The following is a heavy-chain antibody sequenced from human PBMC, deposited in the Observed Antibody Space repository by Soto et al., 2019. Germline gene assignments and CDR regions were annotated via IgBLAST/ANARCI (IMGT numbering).Heavy chain of an antibody. CDR3: AHRLRGIFVFDY. V-gene: IGHV2-5*01. CDR1: GFSLSTSGVG. J-gene: IGHJ4*02. D-gene: IGHD3-10*01. CDR2: IYWNDDK. Sequence: QITLKESGPTLVKPTQTLTLTCTFSGFSLSTSGVGVGWIRQPPGKALEWLALIYWNDDKHYRTSLKSRLTRTQTHSKNPVVLTMTSMDPWDTATYYCAHRLRGIFVFDYLGQGTLVTVSS.